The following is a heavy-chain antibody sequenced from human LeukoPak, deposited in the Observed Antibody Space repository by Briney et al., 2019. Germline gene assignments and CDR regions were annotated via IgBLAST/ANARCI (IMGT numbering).Heavy chain of an antibody. CDR1: GYTFTGYY. CDR2: INPNSGGT. Sequence: ASVKVSCKASGYTFTGYYMHWVRQAPGQGLEWMGWINPNSGGTNYAQKFQGRVTMTRDTSISTAYMELSRLRSDDTAVYYCARSGYCSSTSCPPFHMDVWGQGTTVTVSS. D-gene: IGHD2-2*01. J-gene: IGHJ6*02. CDR3: ARSGYCSSTSCPPFHMDV. V-gene: IGHV1-2*02.